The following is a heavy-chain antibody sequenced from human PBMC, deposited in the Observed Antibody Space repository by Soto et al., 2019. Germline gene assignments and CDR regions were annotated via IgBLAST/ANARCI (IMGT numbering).Heavy chain of an antibody. Sequence: PGGSLRLSCAASGFTFSSHGMHWVRQAPGKGLEWVAVIWYDGSNKYYADSVKGRFTISRDNSKNTLYLQMNSLRAEDTAVYYCAREHSYGWVGPYYYYYYGMDVWGQGTTVTVSS. J-gene: IGHJ6*02. CDR3: AREHSYGWVGPYYYYYYGMDV. D-gene: IGHD5-18*01. V-gene: IGHV3-33*01. CDR1: GFTFSSHG. CDR2: IWYDGSNK.